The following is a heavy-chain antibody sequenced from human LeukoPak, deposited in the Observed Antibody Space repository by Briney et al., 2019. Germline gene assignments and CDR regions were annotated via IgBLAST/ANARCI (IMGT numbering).Heavy chain of an antibody. J-gene: IGHJ5*02. CDR2: INIGGTNT. CDR1: GFTFSYG. V-gene: IGHV3-48*04. Sequence: GGSLRLSCEASGFTFSYGMSWVRQAPGKGLEWLSYINIGGTNTHYADSVKGRFTISRDNAKKSLYLEMNNLRAEDTAVYYCATDGAGFDTWGQGVLVTVSS. CDR3: ATDGAGFDT.